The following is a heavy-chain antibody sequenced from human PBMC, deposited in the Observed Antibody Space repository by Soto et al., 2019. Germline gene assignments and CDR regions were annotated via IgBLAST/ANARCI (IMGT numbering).Heavy chain of an antibody. Sequence: GGSLRLSCAASGFTFSSYAMSWVRQAPGKGLEWVSAISGSGGSTYYADSVKGRFTISRDNSKNTLYLQMNSLRAEDTAVYYCAKEIPYYYDSSGYTGYYYYGMDVWGQGTTVTVSS. J-gene: IGHJ6*02. V-gene: IGHV3-23*01. CDR1: GFTFSSYA. D-gene: IGHD3-22*01. CDR3: AKEIPYYYDSSGYTGYYYYGMDV. CDR2: ISGSGGST.